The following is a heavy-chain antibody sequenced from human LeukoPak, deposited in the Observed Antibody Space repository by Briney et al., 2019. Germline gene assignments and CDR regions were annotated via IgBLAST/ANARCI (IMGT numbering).Heavy chain of an antibody. D-gene: IGHD3-16*01. J-gene: IGHJ4*02. V-gene: IGHV3-43*02. CDR2: ISGDGGTT. Sequence: GGSLRLSCAASGFTFDDFAMHWVRQAPGKGLEWVSLISGDGGTTYYTDSEKGRFNISRDNSNSSLYLQMNSLRAEDSALYYCAKDRRGGQLWSQTDSWGQGTLVTVSS. CDR3: AKDRRGGQLWSQTDS. CDR1: GFTFDDFA.